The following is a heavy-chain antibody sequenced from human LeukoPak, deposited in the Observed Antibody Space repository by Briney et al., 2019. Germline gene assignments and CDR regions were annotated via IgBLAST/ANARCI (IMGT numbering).Heavy chain of an antibody. CDR3: VSQLGGTTFH. CDR1: GVSINTYF. J-gene: IGHJ4*02. V-gene: IGHV4-59*01. CDR2: VYYNGIT. D-gene: IGHD1/OR15-1a*01. Sequence: TSETLSLTCTVSGVSINTYFWSWIRQPPGKGLEWIGYVYYNGITNYNPSLKSRVSISLGTSKNQFSLRLNSVTAEETAVYYCVSQLGGTTFHWGQGTLVTVSS.